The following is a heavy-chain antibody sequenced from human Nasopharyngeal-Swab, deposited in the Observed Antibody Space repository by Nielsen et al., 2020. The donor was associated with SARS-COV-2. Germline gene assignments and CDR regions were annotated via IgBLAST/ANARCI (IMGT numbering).Heavy chain of an antibody. V-gene: IGHV1-24*01. CDR2: FGPEDGET. J-gene: IGHJ4*02. Sequence: ASVKVSCKVSGYTLTELSMHWVRQAPGKGLEWMGGFGPEDGETVYAQKFQGRVTMTEDTSTDTAYMELSSLKTKDTAVYYCGTDFGSPPGAVADYWGQGTLVTVSS. D-gene: IGHD6-19*01. CDR3: GTDFGSPPGAVADY. CDR1: GYTLTELS.